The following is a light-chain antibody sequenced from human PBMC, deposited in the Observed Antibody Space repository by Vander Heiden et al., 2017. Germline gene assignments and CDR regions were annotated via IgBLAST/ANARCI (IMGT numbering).Light chain of an antibody. Sequence: QSALTQPPSASGSPGQSVTISCTGTNSDVGGYNYVSWDQKHPGKAPKLMINEVSKRPSGVPDRFSGSKSGNTASLTVSELQAEDEADYYCSSYAGSNNLVFGGGTKLTVL. J-gene: IGLJ3*02. CDR3: SSYAGSNNLV. V-gene: IGLV2-8*01. CDR1: NSDVGGYNY. CDR2: EVS.